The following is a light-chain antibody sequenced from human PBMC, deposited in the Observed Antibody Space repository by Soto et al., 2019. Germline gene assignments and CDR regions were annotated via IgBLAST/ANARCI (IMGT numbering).Light chain of an antibody. Sequence: QSALTQPASVSGSPGQSITIPCTGTSSDIGGHNYVSWYQQHPGKAPKLMIYDVSNRPSGVSNRFSGSKSGNTASLTISGLQAEDEADYYCSSYTISSTLEVFGTGTKLTVL. V-gene: IGLV2-14*03. CDR1: SSDIGGHNY. J-gene: IGLJ1*01. CDR3: SSYTISSTLEV. CDR2: DVS.